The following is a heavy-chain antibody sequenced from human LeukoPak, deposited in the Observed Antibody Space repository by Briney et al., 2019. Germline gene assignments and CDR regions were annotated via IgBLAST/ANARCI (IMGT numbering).Heavy chain of an antibody. CDR3: ARVFGSTGFDAFDI. J-gene: IGHJ3*02. CDR1: GFTFGSYA. Sequence: GGSLRLSCAASGFTFGSYAMHWVRQAPGKGLEWVAVISYDGSNKYYADSVKGRFTISRDNSKNTLYLQMNSLRAEDTAVYYCARVFGSTGFDAFDIWGQGTMVTVSS. V-gene: IGHV3-30*04. D-gene: IGHD3-10*01. CDR2: ISYDGSNK.